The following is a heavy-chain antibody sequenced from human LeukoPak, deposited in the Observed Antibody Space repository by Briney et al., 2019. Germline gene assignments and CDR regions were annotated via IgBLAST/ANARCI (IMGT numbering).Heavy chain of an antibody. CDR1: GYTFTSYY. CDR3: ARATPSRYFDY. D-gene: IGHD2-15*01. CDR2: INLSGGST. V-gene: IGHV1-46*01. J-gene: IGHJ4*02. Sequence: ASVKVSCKASGYTFTSYYMHWVRQAPGQGLEWMGIINLSGGSTSYAQKFQGRVTMTRDTSTSTVYMELSSLRSEDTAVYYCARATPSRYFDYWGQGTLVTVSS.